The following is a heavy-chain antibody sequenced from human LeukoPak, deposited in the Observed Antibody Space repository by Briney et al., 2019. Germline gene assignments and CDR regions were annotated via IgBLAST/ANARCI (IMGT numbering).Heavy chain of an antibody. CDR1: GGSFSGYY. J-gene: IGHJ5*02. V-gene: IGHV4-34*01. CDR3: ARGRADYYDSSGYYGYWFDP. Sequence: KPSETLSLTCAVYGGSFSGYYWSWIRQPPGKGLEWIGEINHSGSANYNPSLKSRVTISVDTSKNQFSLKLSSVTAADTAVYYCARGRADYYDSSGYYGYWFDPWGQGTLVTVSS. D-gene: IGHD3-22*01. CDR2: INHSGSA.